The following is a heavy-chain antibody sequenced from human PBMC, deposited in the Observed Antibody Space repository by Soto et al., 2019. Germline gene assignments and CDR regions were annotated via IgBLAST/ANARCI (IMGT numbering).Heavy chain of an antibody. CDR3: ARTITYGAGMDV. D-gene: IGHD3-16*01. Sequence: ASVKVSCKAPADTFTSYYIHWVRQAPGHGLEWMGIINPNGGSTRFAQTFQGRITMTRDTSTSTVYMELSSLRSEDTAVYYCARTITYGAGMDVWGQGTTVTVSS. J-gene: IGHJ6*02. CDR1: ADTFTSYY. V-gene: IGHV1-46*01. CDR2: INPNGGST.